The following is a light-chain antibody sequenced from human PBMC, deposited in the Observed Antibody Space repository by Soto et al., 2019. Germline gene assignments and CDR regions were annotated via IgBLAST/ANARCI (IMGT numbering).Light chain of an antibody. J-gene: IGKJ1*01. CDR2: KAS. CDR1: QPIGSG. Sequence: DIQMTQSPSTLSGSEEAGATIPCRASQPIGSGLAWYQQKPGKAPKLLIYKASTLKSGVPSRFSGSGSGTEFTLTISSLQPDDFATYYCQHYNSYSEAFGQGTKVELK. CDR3: QHYNSYSEA. V-gene: IGKV1-5*03.